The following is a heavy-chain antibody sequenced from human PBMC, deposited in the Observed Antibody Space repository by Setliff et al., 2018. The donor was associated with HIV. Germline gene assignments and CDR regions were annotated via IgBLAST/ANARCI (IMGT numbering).Heavy chain of an antibody. CDR3: ARVQVGDPYYSYYYMDV. V-gene: IGHV1-18*01. Sequence: ASVKVSCKASGYTFSDFGISWVRQAPGQGLEWMGWISGDNGNTKYAQKLQGRVTMTTDTSTSTAYMELRNLRSDDTAVYYCARVQVGDPYYSYYYMDVWGEGTTVTVSS. CDR1: GYTFSDFG. J-gene: IGHJ6*03. D-gene: IGHD2-8*02. CDR2: ISGDNGNT.